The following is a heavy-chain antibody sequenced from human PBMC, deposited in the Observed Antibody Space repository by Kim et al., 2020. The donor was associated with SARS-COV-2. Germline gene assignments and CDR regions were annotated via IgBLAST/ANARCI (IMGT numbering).Heavy chain of an antibody. Sequence: ASVKVSCKASGYTFTSYGISWVRQAPGQGLEWMGWTSSYNGNTYYAQKLHGRVTMTTDTSTSTAYIELRSLRSDDTAVYYCARDRIVVVPAAMEHSYYYYGMDVWGQGTTVTVSS. J-gene: IGHJ6*02. D-gene: IGHD2-2*01. CDR1: GYTFTSYG. CDR2: TSSYNGNT. CDR3: ARDRIVVVPAAMEHSYYYYGMDV. V-gene: IGHV1-18*01.